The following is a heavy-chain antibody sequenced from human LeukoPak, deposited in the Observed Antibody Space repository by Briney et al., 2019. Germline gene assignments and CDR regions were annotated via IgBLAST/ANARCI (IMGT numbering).Heavy chain of an antibody. CDR3: ARGRVYFRDLTSLRGVIPFDS. CDR2: TNHSGHT. V-gene: IGHV4-34*01. Sequence: PSETLSLTCAVYGGSLTTHWWTWIRQSAGRGLEWVGETNHSGHTNYNPSFESRLTVSIDKSKNQFSLRLSSVTAADTAMYYCARGRVYFRDLTSLRGVIPFDSWGQGTPVIVSS. CDR1: GGSLTTHW. D-gene: IGHD3-10*01. J-gene: IGHJ4*02.